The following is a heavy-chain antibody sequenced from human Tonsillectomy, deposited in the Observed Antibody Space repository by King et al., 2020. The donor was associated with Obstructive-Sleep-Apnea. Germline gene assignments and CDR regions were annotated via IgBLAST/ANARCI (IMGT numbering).Heavy chain of an antibody. J-gene: IGHJ4*02. CDR3: VRDGVGSTPFGY. Sequence: VQLVESGGGLVQPGGSLRLSCAASGFTFSSHWMQWVRQVPGKGLVWVSRINYDGSDISYADSVKGRFTISRDNAKNMVYLQMNSLRAEDTAVYYCVRDGVGSTPFGYWGQGSLVTVSS. D-gene: IGHD1-26*01. CDR1: GFTFSSHW. V-gene: IGHV3-74*01. CDR2: INYDGSDI.